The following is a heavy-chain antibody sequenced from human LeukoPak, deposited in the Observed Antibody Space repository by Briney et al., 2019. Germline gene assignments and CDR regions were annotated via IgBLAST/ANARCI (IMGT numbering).Heavy chain of an antibody. CDR2: INPNSGGT. Sequence: RASVKVSCKASGYTFTGYYMHWVRQAPGQGLEWMGWINPNSGGTNYAQKFQGRVTMTRDTSISTAYMELSRLRSDDTAVYHCARVPGGRAAAGTVVYYMDVWGKGTTVTVSS. V-gene: IGHV1-2*02. D-gene: IGHD6-13*01. CDR1: GYTFTGYY. J-gene: IGHJ6*03. CDR3: ARVPGGRAAAGTVVYYMDV.